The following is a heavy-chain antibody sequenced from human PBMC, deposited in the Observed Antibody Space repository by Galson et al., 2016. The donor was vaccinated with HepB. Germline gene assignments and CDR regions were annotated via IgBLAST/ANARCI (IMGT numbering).Heavy chain of an antibody. J-gene: IGHJ4*02. D-gene: IGHD2-15*01. CDR1: GLTFSSYW. CDR3: ASGYFYTHLGDY. CDR2: HNSDGGST. Sequence: SLRLSCAASGLTFSSYWMHWVRQAPGKGLVWVSRHNSDGGSTKYADSVKGRFTISRDNAKNMLHLQMNSLRAEDTAVYFCASGYFYTHLGDYWGQGTLVTVSS. V-gene: IGHV3-74*01.